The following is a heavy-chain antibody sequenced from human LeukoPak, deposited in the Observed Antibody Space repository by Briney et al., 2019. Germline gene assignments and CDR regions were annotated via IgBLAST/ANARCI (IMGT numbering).Heavy chain of an antibody. CDR3: AREVKDIVVVPAAIYYMDV. J-gene: IGHJ6*03. CDR2: INHSGST. D-gene: IGHD2-2*01. CDR1: GGSFSGYY. V-gene: IGHV4-34*01. Sequence: PSETLSLTCAVYGGSFSGYYWSWIRQPPGKGLQWIGEINHSGSTNYNPSLKSRVTISVDTSKNQFSLKLSSVTAADTAVYYCAREVKDIVVVPAAIYYMDVWGKGTTVTVSS.